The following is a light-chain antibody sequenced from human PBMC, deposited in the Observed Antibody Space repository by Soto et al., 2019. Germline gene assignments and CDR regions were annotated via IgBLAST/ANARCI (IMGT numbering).Light chain of an antibody. CDR1: QSVSSN. CDR3: QHYVTSSIT. CDR2: GAS. V-gene: IGKV3-20*01. Sequence: EIVMTQSPATLSVSPGERVTLSCGASQSVSSNLAWYQQKPGQAPRLLMYGASSRATGTPDRISGGGSGTDFTLTISRLEPEDFAVYYCQHYVTSSITFGQGTRLEIK. J-gene: IGKJ5*01.